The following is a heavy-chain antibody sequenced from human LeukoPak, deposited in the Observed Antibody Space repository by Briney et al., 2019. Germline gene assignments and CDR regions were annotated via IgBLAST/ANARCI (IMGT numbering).Heavy chain of an antibody. V-gene: IGHV4-59*01. CDR2: IYYSGST. CDR1: GGSISSYY. CDR3: ARRHGYNSDY. Sequence: SETLSLTCTVSGGSISSYYWSWIRQRPGKGLEWIAYIYYSGSTSYNPSLKSRVTISVDTSKNQFSLKLSSMTAADTAVYYCARRHGYNSDYWGQGTLVTVSS. D-gene: IGHD5-24*01. J-gene: IGHJ4*02.